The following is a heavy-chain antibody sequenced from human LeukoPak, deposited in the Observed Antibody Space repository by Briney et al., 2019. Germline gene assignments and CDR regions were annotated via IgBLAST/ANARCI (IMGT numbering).Heavy chain of an antibody. CDR3: ARVPQQHDYGVHFDY. D-gene: IGHD4-17*01. CDR2: INPSGGST. J-gene: IGHJ4*02. CDR1: GYTFTSYG. V-gene: IGHV1-46*01. Sequence: ASVKVSCKASGYTFTSYGISWVRQAPGQGLEWMGIINPSGGSTSYAQKFQGRVTMTRDMSTSTVYMELSSLRSEDTAVYYCARVPQQHDYGVHFDYWGQGTLVTVSS.